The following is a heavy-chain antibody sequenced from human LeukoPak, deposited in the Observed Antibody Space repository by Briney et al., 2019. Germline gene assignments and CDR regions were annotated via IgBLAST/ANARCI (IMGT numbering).Heavy chain of an antibody. CDR1: GGSISSFY. CDR3: ARTPKTYSSGWYWFDP. V-gene: IGHV4-59*08. CDR2: IYYSGST. J-gene: IGHJ5*02. Sequence: SETLSLTCTVSGGSISSFYWSWILQPPGKGLEWIGYIYYSGSTNYNPSLKSRVTISVDTSKNQFSLKLSSVTAADTAVYYCARTPKTYSSGWYWFDPWGQGTLVTVSS. D-gene: IGHD6-19*01.